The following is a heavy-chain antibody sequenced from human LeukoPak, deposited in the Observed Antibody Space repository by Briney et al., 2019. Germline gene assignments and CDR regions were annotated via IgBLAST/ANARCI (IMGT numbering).Heavy chain of an antibody. D-gene: IGHD1-14*01. CDR2: IIPIFGTA. CDR1: GGTFSSYA. V-gene: IGHV1-69*05. Sequence: SVKVSCKASGGTFSSYAISWVRQAPGQGLEWMGRIIPIFGTANYAQKFQGRVTITTDESTSTAYMELSSLRSEDTAVYYCARDRQRRVTGGGYYYYMDVWGKGTTVTVSS. J-gene: IGHJ6*03. CDR3: ARDRQRRVTGGGYYYYMDV.